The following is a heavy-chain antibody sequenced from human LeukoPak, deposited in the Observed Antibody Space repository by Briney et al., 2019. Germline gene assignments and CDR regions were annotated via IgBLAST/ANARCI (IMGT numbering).Heavy chain of an antibody. V-gene: IGHV3-7*01. J-gene: IGHJ4*02. CDR3: ARDTGGGYSCSAC. Sequence: GGSLRLSCAASGFTFSSYWMTWIRQAPGKGLEWVANIKQDGSGKYPVDSVKGRFTISRDNAKNSLYLQMNSLRAEDTAVYYCARDTGGGYSCSACWSEATLLTASS. CDR2: IKQDGSGK. CDR1: GFTFSSYW. D-gene: IGHD2-2*01.